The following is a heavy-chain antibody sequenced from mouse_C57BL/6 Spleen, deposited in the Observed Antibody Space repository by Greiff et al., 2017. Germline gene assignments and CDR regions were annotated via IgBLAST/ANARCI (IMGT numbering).Heavy chain of an antibody. CDR1: GYTFTSYW. D-gene: IGHD2-5*01. Sequence: VKLQQPGAELVKPGASVKMSCKASGYTFTSYWITWVKQRPGQGLEWIGDIYPGSGSTNYNEKFKSKATLTVDTSSSTAYMQLSSLTSEDSAVYYCAKWDYSNYEDFDYWGQGTTLTVSS. J-gene: IGHJ2*01. CDR2: IYPGSGST. CDR3: AKWDYSNYEDFDY. V-gene: IGHV1-55*01.